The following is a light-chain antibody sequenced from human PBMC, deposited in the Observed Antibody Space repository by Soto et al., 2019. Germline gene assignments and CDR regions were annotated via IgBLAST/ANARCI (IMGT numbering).Light chain of an antibody. CDR1: SSDVGGYDY. J-gene: IGLJ3*02. V-gene: IGLV2-14*01. CDR3: SSFTSSITWV. CDR2: EVN. Sequence: QSALTQPASVSGSPGQSITISCTGTSSDVGGYDYVSWYQHYPGKAPKLMIFEVNNRPSGVSIRFSGSKTGNTASLTISGLHAEDEADYYCSSFTSSITWVFGGGTKLTVL.